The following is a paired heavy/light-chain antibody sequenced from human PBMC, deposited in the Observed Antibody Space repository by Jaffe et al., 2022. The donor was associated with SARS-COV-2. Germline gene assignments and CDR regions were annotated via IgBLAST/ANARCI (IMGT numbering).Heavy chain of an antibody. CDR2: ISDSGIST. D-gene: IGHD6-13*01. CDR1: EFTFGSYS. J-gene: IGHJ4*02. CDR3: AKDRNIGHSSSWYFDY. V-gene: IGHV3-23*04. Sequence: EVQLVESGGGLVQPGGSLRLSCAASEFTFGSYSMSWVRQAPGKGLEWVSAISDSGISTYYADSVKGRFTISRDNSKNTLYLQMNSLRAEDTAVYYCAKDRNIGHSSSWYFDYWGQGTLVTVSS.
Light chain of an antibody. CDR3: QQYDNLALT. CDR1: QDIRKY. V-gene: IGKV1-33*01. Sequence: DIQMTQSPSSLSASVGDRVTITCQASQDIRKYLNWYQKRPGKAPKLLIYDASNLETGVPSRFSGSGSGTDFTLSISSLQPEDIATYYCQQYDNLALTFGGGTKVEIK. J-gene: IGKJ4*01. CDR2: DAS.